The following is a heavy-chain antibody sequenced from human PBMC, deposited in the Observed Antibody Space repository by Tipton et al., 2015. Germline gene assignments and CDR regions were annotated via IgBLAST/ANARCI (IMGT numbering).Heavy chain of an antibody. Sequence: TLSLTCTVSGVSISSYYWTWIRQPPGKGLQWVGNVFRTGATSYNSSLKSRLTFSIDTSKTQFSLKMSSVTASDTAVYYCARARGRHGGLFDSWGQGILVTVSS. J-gene: IGHJ4*02. CDR3: ARARGRHGGLFDS. V-gene: IGHV4-4*08. CDR2: VFRTGAT. CDR1: GVSISSYY. D-gene: IGHD4-23*01.